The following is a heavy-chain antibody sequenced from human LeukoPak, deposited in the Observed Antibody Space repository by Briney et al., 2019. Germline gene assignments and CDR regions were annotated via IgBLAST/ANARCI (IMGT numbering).Heavy chain of an antibody. CDR2: ISSSNNTI. Sequence: GGSLRLSCAASGFTFSSYSMNWVRQAPGKGLEWVSYISSSNNTIYYADSVKGRFTISRDNAKNTLFLQINSLRAEDTAVYYCARVFIGDYGDYQFDYWGQGTMVTVSS. CDR1: GFTFSSYS. V-gene: IGHV3-48*01. D-gene: IGHD4-17*01. CDR3: ARVFIGDYGDYQFDY. J-gene: IGHJ4*02.